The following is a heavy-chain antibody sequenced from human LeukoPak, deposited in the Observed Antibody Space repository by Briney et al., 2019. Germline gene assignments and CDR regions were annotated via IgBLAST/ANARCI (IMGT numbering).Heavy chain of an antibody. CDR1: GFSFSTYA. CDR3: AREIGDYDFWSGTRGNGMDV. J-gene: IGHJ6*02. Sequence: GGSLRLSCAASGFSFSTYAMHWVRQAPGKGLEWVAVISYVETSKYYADSVKGRFTISRDNSKNMVYLQMNSLRAEDTAVYYCAREIGDYDFWSGTRGNGMDVWGQGTTVTVSS. CDR2: ISYVETSK. V-gene: IGHV3-30-3*01. D-gene: IGHD3-3*01.